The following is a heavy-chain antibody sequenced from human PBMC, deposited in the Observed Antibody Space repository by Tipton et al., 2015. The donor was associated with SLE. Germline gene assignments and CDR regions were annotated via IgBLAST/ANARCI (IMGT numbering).Heavy chain of an antibody. V-gene: IGHV3-21*01. CDR1: GFTFSSYT. J-gene: IGHJ3*02. CDR3: ARDLGYCSGGTCDSDAFDI. CDR2: ISSSSSYI. D-gene: IGHD2-15*01. Sequence: SLRLSCAASGFTFSSYTINWVRQAPGKGLEWVSSISSSSSYIYYADSVKGRFTISRDNAKNSLYLQMNSLRAEDTAVYYCARDLGYCSGGTCDSDAFDIWGQGTMVTVSS.